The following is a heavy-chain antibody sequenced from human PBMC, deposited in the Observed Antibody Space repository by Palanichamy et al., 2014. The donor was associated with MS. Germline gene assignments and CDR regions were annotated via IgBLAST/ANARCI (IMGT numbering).Heavy chain of an antibody. CDR2: ISSSSSTI. D-gene: IGHD4-17*01. V-gene: IGHV3-48*01. CDR1: GFTFSTNS. J-gene: IGHJ6*02. CDR3: AKSDYPNYYYYGMDV. Sequence: EVQLVESGGGLVQPGGSLRLSCAASGFTFSTNSMNWVRQAPGKGLEWVSYISSSSSTIYYADSVKGRFTISRDNAKNSLYLQMNSLRAEDTAVYYCAKSDYPNYYYYGMDVWGQGTTVTVSS.